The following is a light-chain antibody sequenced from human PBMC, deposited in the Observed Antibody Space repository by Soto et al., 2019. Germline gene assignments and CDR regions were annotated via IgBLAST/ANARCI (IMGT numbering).Light chain of an antibody. J-gene: IGKJ1*01. CDR2: AAS. CDR3: QQSFIAPWT. CDR1: QSISTY. V-gene: IGKV1-39*01. Sequence: DIQMTQSPSSLSASVGDRVTITCRASQSISTYLNWYQQKPGKVPNLLLFAASSLLSGVPSRFSGSGSGTDFTLTITSLQAEDSATYYCQQSFIAPWTFGQGTKVEIK.